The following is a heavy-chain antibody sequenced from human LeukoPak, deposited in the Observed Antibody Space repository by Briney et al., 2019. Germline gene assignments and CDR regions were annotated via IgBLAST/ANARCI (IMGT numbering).Heavy chain of an antibody. V-gene: IGHV4-59*01. CDR2: IYHTGSA. Sequence: SVTLSLTCSVSGGSLNNYYWRWIRQSPGKGLEWIGYIYHTGSATYKPSLKSRVTLSLDTSKDQFSLKLSSVTAADTAVYYCARGRGDSKGTSFDFWGQGTLVTVSS. J-gene: IGHJ4*02. CDR3: ARGRGDSKGTSFDF. CDR1: GGSLNNYY. D-gene: IGHD3-22*01.